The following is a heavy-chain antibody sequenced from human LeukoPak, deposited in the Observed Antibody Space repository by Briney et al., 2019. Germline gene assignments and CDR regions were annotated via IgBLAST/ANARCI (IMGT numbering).Heavy chain of an antibody. Sequence: SETLSLTCTVSGGSIGSYYWSWIRQPTGKGLEWIGYIYYSGSTNYNPSLKSRVTISLDTSKNQFSMNLISVTAADTAVYYCAREGVAAAGKLDYWGQGTLVTVSS. CDR3: AREGVAAAGKLDY. CDR2: IYYSGST. V-gene: IGHV4-59*01. CDR1: GGSIGSYY. J-gene: IGHJ4*02. D-gene: IGHD6-13*01.